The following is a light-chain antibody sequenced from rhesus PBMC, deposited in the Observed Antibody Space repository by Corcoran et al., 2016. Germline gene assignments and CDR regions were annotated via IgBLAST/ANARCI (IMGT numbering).Light chain of an antibody. CDR2: EVS. CDR1: QSLLDSEDGNTY. Sequence: DIVMTQTPLSLPVTPGEPASISCRSSQSLLDSEDGNTYLDWYLQKPCQSPQLLIYEVSNRASGFPDRVSGSGSDTDFTLKISRVEAEDVGVYYCMQALEFPWTFGQGTKVEIK. V-gene: IGKV2-104*02. CDR3: MQALEFPWT. J-gene: IGKJ1*01.